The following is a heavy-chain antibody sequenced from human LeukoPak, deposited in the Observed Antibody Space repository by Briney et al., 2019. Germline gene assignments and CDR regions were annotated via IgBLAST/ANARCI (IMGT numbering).Heavy chain of an antibody. J-gene: IGHJ6*02. CDR2: IYYSGST. CDR3: ARDHDFWSGYLYGMDV. CDR1: GGSISSYY. Sequence: SETLSLTCTVSGGSISSYYWSLIRQPPGKGLEWIGYIYYSGSTYYNPSLKSRVTISVDTSKNQFSLKLSSVTAADTAVYYCARDHDFWSGYLYGMDVWGQGTTVTVSS. V-gene: IGHV4-59*12. D-gene: IGHD3-3*01.